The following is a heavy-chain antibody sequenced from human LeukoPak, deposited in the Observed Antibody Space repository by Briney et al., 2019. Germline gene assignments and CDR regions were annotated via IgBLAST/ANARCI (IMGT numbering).Heavy chain of an antibody. CDR3: ARGIESSWYPLEY. CDR2: ISYDGYTK. J-gene: IGHJ4*02. D-gene: IGHD6-13*01. V-gene: IGHV3-30*03. CDR1: GFTFSSYG. Sequence: GRSLRLSCAASGFTFSSYGMHWVRQAPGKGLEWVAVISYDGYTKYYTDSVRGRFSISRDNSKSTLYLQMNSLRAEDTAMFYCARGIESSWYPLEYWGQGTLVTVSS.